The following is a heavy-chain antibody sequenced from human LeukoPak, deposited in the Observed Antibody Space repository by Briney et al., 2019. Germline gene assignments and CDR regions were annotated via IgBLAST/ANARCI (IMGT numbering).Heavy chain of an antibody. V-gene: IGHV3-64*04. Sequence: PGGSLRLSCSASGFTFSSYAMHWVRQAPGKGLEYVSAISSNGGSTYYADSVKGRFTISRENAKNSLYLQMNSLRAGDTAVYYCARASMYYSGSGRPGPADAFDIWGQGTMVTVSS. CDR3: ARASMYYSGSGRPGPADAFDI. CDR1: GFTFSSYA. D-gene: IGHD3-10*01. CDR2: ISSNGGST. J-gene: IGHJ3*02.